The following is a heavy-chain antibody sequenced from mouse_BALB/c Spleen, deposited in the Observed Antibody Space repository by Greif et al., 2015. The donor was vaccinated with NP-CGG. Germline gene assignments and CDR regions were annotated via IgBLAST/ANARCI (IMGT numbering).Heavy chain of an antibody. J-gene: IGHJ2*01. CDR2: INPSTGYT. D-gene: IGHD1-1*01. CDR1: GYTFTSYW. Sequence: QVQLQQSGAELAKPGASVKMSRKASGYTFTSYWMHWVKQRPGQGLEWIGYINPSTGYTEYNQKFKDKATLTADKSSSTAYMQLSSLTSEDSAVYYCARKGTTVVDYFDYWGQGTTLTVSS. CDR3: ARKGTTVVDYFDY. V-gene: IGHV1-7*01.